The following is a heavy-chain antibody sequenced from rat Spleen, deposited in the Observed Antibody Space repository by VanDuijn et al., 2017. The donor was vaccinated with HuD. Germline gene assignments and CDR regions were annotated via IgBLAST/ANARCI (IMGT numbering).Heavy chain of an antibody. CDR3: ARSLDTYGWFAY. CDR1: GYSITSNY. Sequence: EVQLQESGPGLVKPSQSLSLTCSVTGYSITSNYWGWIRKFPGNKMEWIGHIRSSGSSSYNPSLESRISITRDTSKNQFFLHLSSVTAEDTATYYCARSLDTYGWFAYWGQGALVTVSS. D-gene: IGHD2-1*01. CDR2: IRSSGSS. J-gene: IGHJ3*01. V-gene: IGHV3-1*01.